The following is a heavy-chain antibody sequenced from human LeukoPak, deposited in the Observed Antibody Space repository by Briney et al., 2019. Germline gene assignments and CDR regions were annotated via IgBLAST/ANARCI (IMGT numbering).Heavy chain of an antibody. Sequence: ASVKVSCKASGYTFSDYYMHWVRQAPGQGLEWMGWINPNSGGTNYVQKFQGRVTMTRDTSISTAYMEVSRLRSDDTAVYYCARGRRYSGYDFYLNYWGQGTLVTVSS. CDR3: ARGRRYSGYDFYLNY. J-gene: IGHJ4*02. CDR1: GYTFSDYY. D-gene: IGHD5-12*01. CDR2: INPNSGGT. V-gene: IGHV1-2*02.